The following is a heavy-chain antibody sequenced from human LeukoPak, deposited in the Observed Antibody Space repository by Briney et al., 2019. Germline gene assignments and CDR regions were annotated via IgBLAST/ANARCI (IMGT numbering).Heavy chain of an antibody. CDR1: GFPVSGYY. Sequence: GESLRLSCAASGFPVSGYYMSWVRQAPGKGLEWVSVIYTGGNTYYADSVKGRFTISRDNSKNTLYLQMNSVRAEDTAVYYCARGGFDYWGQGTLVTVSS. V-gene: IGHV3-53*01. J-gene: IGHJ4*02. CDR2: IYTGGNT. CDR3: ARGGFDY.